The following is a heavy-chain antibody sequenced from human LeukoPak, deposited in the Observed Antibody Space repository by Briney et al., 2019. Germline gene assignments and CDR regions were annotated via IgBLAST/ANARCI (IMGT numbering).Heavy chain of an antibody. J-gene: IGHJ4*02. CDR3: ARPLYGDSPFDY. D-gene: IGHD4-17*01. V-gene: IGHV4-59*12. CDR2: IYYSGST. Sequence: ASETLSLTCTVSGGSISSYYWSWIRQPPGKGLEWIGYIYYSGSTNYNPSLKSRATISVDTSKNQFSLKLSSVTAADTAVYYCARPLYGDSPFDYWGQGTLVTVSS. CDR1: GGSISSYY.